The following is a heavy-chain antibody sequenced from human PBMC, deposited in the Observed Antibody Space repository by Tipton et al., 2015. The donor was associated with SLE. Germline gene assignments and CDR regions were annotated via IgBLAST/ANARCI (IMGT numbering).Heavy chain of an antibody. V-gene: IGHV4-38-2*02. J-gene: IGHJ6*03. CDR3: ARDSRYQLTYYYMDV. CDR1: GFSISTGYY. CDR2: IYHTGST. D-gene: IGHD2-2*01. Sequence: TLSLTCTVSGFSISTGYYWGWIRRPPGKGLEWIGNIYHTGSTYYNPSLKSRVTISLDTSKNQFSLNLSSVTAADTAVYYCARDSRYQLTYYYMDVWAKGTTVTVSS.